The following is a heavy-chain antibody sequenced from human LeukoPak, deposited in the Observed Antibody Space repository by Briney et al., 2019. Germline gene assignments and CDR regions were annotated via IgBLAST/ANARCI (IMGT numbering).Heavy chain of an antibody. CDR3: ARGDLSIAVAGRYYFDY. CDR2: IIPIFGTA. J-gene: IGHJ4*02. CDR1: GYTFTSYY. V-gene: IGHV1-69*13. Sequence: ASVKVSCKASGYTFTSYYMHWVRQAPGQGLEWMGGIIPIFGTANYAQKFQGRVTITADESTSTAYMELSSLRSEDTAVYYCARGDLSIAVAGRYYFDYWGQGTLVTVSS. D-gene: IGHD6-19*01.